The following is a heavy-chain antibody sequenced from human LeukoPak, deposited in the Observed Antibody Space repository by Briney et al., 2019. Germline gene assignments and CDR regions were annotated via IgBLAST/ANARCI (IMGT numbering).Heavy chain of an antibody. V-gene: IGHV1-2*06. CDR1: GYTFTADY. J-gene: IGHJ4*02. Sequence: ASVKVSCKASGYTFTADYLHWVRQAPGQGLEWMGRIKPDSGGTDFAQKFQGRVTMTRDTSITTAYMELSRVRSDDTAVYYCARVLDESGSELNYWGQGILVTVSS. CDR2: IKPDSGGT. D-gene: IGHD3-3*01. CDR3: ARVLDESGSELNY.